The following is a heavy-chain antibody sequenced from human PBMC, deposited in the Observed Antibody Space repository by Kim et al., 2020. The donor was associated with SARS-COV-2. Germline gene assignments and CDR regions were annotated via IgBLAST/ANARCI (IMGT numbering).Heavy chain of an antibody. CDR3: AREHYYGSGSYYNGGKRVDY. D-gene: IGHD3-10*01. J-gene: IGHJ4*02. Sequence: RVTISVDTSKNQFSLKLSSVTAADTAVYYCAREHYYGSGSYYNGGKRVDYWGQGTLVTVSS. V-gene: IGHV4-31*02.